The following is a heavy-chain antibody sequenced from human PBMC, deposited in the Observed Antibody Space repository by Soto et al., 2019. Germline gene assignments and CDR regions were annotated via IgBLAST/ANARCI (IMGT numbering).Heavy chain of an antibody. Sequence: GEALKITWKGSGYSFTTYWIAWVRQMPGKGLELMVRIDPTDSYTNYRPSFQGHVTISIDKSIATAYLHWSSLHSSDTAIYYCARHEGEAALYXWGQGTLFTVSX. CDR3: ARHEGEAALYX. D-gene: IGHD3-16*01. V-gene: IGHV5-10-1*01. J-gene: IGHJ4*02. CDR2: IDPTDSYT. CDR1: GYSFTTYW.